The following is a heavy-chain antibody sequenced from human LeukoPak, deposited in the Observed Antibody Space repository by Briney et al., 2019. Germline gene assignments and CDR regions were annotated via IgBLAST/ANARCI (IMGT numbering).Heavy chain of an antibody. CDR3: ARHGTAGGSGRYYYNAARGLLDP. CDR2: IYPGDSDT. J-gene: IGHJ5*02. Sequence: GESLKISCKGSGYSFTSYWIGWVRQMPGKGLEWMGIIYPGDSDTRYSPSFQGQVTISADKSIRTAYLQWSSLKASDPAMYYCARHGTAGGSGRYYYNAARGLLDPWGQGTLVTVSS. V-gene: IGHV5-51*01. D-gene: IGHD3-10*01. CDR1: GYSFTSYW.